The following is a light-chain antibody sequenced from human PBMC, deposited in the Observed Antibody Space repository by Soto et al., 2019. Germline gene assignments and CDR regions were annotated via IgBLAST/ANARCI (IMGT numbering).Light chain of an antibody. Sequence: EIVLTQSPATLSLSPGERATLSCRASQSVSRYLAWFQQKPGQAPRLLIYDASNRATGIPARFSGSGSGTDFTLTISSLEPEDFAVYYCQQRSYWPPTFGGGTKLEIK. V-gene: IGKV3-11*01. CDR1: QSVSRY. CDR2: DAS. J-gene: IGKJ4*01. CDR3: QQRSYWPPT.